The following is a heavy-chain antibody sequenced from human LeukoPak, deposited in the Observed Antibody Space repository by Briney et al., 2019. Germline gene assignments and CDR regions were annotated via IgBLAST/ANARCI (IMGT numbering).Heavy chain of an antibody. CDR1: GGSISSGGYY. Sequence: SQTLSLTCTVSGGSISSGGYYWSWIRQHPGKGLEWIGYIYYSGSTYYNPSLKSRVTTSVDTSKNQFSLKLSSVTAADTAVYYCARDSSGYYWDAFDIWGQGTMVTVSS. CDR3: ARDSSGYYWDAFDI. J-gene: IGHJ3*02. D-gene: IGHD3-22*01. V-gene: IGHV4-31*03. CDR2: IYYSGST.